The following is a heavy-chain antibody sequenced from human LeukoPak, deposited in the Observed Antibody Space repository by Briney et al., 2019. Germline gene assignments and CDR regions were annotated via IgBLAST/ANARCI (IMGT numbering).Heavy chain of an antibody. J-gene: IGHJ4*02. CDR1: GCTVSSNY. Sequence: GGSLRLSCAASGCTVSSNYMSWVRQAPGKGLEWVSVIYSGGSTYYADSVKGRFTISRDNSKNTLYLQMNSLRAEDTAVYYCARGVVVLRFLEWYNYYFDYWGQGTLVTVSS. V-gene: IGHV3-66*02. D-gene: IGHD3-3*01. CDR3: ARGVVVLRFLEWYNYYFDY. CDR2: IYSGGST.